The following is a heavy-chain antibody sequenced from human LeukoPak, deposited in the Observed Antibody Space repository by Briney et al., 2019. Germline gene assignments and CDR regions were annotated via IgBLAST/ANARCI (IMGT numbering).Heavy chain of an antibody. V-gene: IGHV4-59*01. J-gene: IGHJ4*02. CDR3: ARSRTNYYDSSGYYYY. CDR1: GGSISPYY. Sequence: SETLSLTCTVSGGSISPYYWSWIRHPPGGGLEWIGYIYYTGNTNYNPSLKSRVTISVDTSKNQFSLNLSSVTAADTAVYYCARSRTNYYDSSGYYYYWGQGTQVTVSS. CDR2: IYYTGNT. D-gene: IGHD3-22*01.